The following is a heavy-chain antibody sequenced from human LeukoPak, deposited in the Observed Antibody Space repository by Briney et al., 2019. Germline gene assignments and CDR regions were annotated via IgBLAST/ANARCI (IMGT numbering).Heavy chain of an antibody. D-gene: IGHD5-24*01. CDR3: AKESTSGGYTYDYFYGLDV. CDR1: GFTFSMYA. V-gene: IGHV3-23*01. Sequence: TGGSLRLSCAASGFTFSMYAMNWVRQAPGKGLEWVSAISGSTGSTYYADSVKGRFTISRDNSKDMLFLQMNSLRAEDTAVYYCAKESTSGGYTYDYFYGLDVWGQGTPVTVSS. CDR2: ISGSTGST. J-gene: IGHJ6*02.